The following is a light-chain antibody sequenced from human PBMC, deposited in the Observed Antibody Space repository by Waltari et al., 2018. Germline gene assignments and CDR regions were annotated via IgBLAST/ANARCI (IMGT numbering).Light chain of an antibody. Sequence: DIQMTQSPYSLSASVADRVTITCRASKSISSYLNWYQQKPGKAPKLLIYAASSLQSGVPSRFSGSGSGTDFTLTISSLQPEDFATYYCQQSYSTPITFGQGTRLEIK. CDR2: AAS. V-gene: IGKV1-39*01. J-gene: IGKJ5*01. CDR3: QQSYSTPIT. CDR1: KSISSY.